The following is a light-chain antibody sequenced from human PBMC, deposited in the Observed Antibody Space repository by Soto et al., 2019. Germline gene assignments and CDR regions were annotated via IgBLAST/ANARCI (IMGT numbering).Light chain of an antibody. J-gene: IGLJ1*01. CDR2: DND. CDR1: STNIGDNY. CDR3: GTWAASLVSYV. V-gene: IGLV1-51*01. Sequence: QSVLTQPHSVSAAPGQRVIISCSGSSTNIGDNYVSWYQHLPGTAPKLVVYDNDMRPSELPGRFSGSKSGTSATLFINGLQTGDDADYYCGTWAASLVSYVFGAGTKLTVL.